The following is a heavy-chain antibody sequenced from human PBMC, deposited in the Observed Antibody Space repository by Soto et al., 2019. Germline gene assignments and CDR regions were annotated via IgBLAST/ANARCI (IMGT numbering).Heavy chain of an antibody. J-gene: IGHJ6*02. V-gene: IGHV4-4*02. CDR1: GGSISSSNW. Sequence: QVQLQESGPGLVKPSGTLSLTCAVSGGSISSSNWCSWGRQPPGKGLEWIGEIYHSGRTNYNPSLRGRGTISVDKSKNQFSPQLSSVTAADTAVYYCARALRYCDWLYGGMDVWCQGTTVTVSS. CDR2: IYHSGRT. CDR3: ARALRYCDWLYGGMDV. D-gene: IGHD3-9*01.